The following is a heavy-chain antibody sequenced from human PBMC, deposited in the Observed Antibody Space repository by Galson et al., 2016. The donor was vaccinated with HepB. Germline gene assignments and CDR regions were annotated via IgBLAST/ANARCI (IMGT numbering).Heavy chain of an antibody. J-gene: IGHJ6*02. D-gene: IGHD6-25*01. CDR1: GYSISSXX. Sequence: ETLSLTCTVSGYSISSXXWNGXRQPXXKGLXXIGIIYYGGGTNNTPSLRGRVTISLDTSKNPFSLKLSPVTAADTAVYYCARDASSGSYYYYGMDVVGPGAXVTVSS. V-gene: IGHV4-59*01. CDR3: ARDASSGSYYYYGMDV. CDR2: IYYGGGT.